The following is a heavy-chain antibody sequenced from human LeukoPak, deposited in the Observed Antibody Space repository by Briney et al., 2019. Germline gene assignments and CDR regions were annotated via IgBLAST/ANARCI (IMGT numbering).Heavy chain of an antibody. J-gene: IGHJ6*04. CDR3: AKAIAAAGTAYYYYYGMDV. CDR1: GFTFSSYG. CDR2: ISYDGSNK. Sequence: GGSLRLSCAASGFTFSSYGMHWVRQAPGKGLEWVAVISYDGSNKCYADSVKGRFTISRDNSKNTLYLQMNSLRAEDTAVYYCAKAIAAAGTAYYYYYGMDVWGKGTTVTVSS. V-gene: IGHV3-30*18. D-gene: IGHD6-13*01.